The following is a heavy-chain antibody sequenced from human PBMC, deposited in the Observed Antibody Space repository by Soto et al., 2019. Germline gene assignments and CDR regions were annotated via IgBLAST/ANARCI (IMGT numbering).Heavy chain of an antibody. J-gene: IGHJ6*02. CDR1: GDSVTSGSYY. V-gene: IGHV4-61*03. CDR2: ISYTGRT. D-gene: IGHD7-27*01. Sequence: SETLSLTCSVSGDSVTSGSYYWTWLRQPPGKGLEWIGYISYTGRTKYNPSLQSRVTISVDTSKNDFSLNLSSVTAADTAVYFCAREWGLLPYYVMNVWGHGTAVTVSS. CDR3: AREWGLLPYYVMNV.